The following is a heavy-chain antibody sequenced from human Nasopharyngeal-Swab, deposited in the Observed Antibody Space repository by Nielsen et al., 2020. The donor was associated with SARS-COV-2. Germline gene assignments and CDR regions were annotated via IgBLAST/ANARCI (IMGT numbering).Heavy chain of an antibody. J-gene: IGHJ4*02. CDR3: ARERGYSNYFDY. Sequence: SVKVSCKASGGTFSSYAISWVRQAPGQGLEWMGGIIPIFGTANYAQKFQGRVTITADESTSTAYMELGSLRSEDTAVYYCARERGYSNYFDYWGQGTLVTVSS. CDR1: GGTFSSYA. V-gene: IGHV1-69*13. D-gene: IGHD4-11*01. CDR2: IIPIFGTA.